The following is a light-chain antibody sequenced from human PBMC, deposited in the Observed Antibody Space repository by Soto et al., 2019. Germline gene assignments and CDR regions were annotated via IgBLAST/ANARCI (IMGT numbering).Light chain of an antibody. CDR2: GAS. Sequence: EIVMTQSPAILSMSPGERATLSCRASQNVGTSLAWYQQIPGQAPRLLIYGASTRATSIPARFSGSGSGTEFTLTISSLQSEDFAVYYCQQYNNRPPMYTFGQGTKLEIK. CDR3: QQYNNRPPMYT. J-gene: IGKJ2*01. V-gene: IGKV3-15*01. CDR1: QNVGTS.